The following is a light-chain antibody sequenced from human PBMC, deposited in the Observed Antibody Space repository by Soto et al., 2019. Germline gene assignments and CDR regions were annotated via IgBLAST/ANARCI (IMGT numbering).Light chain of an antibody. J-gene: IGKJ1*01. CDR3: QQYNNYST. Sequence: IRMTQSPPTLPAPVVARVPITFRASQRISSWLAWYQQKPGKAPNLLIYKASSLESGVPSRFSGSGSGTEFTLTISSLQPDDFATYYCQQYNNYSTFGQGTKVDNK. V-gene: IGKV1-5*03. CDR2: KAS. CDR1: QRISSW.